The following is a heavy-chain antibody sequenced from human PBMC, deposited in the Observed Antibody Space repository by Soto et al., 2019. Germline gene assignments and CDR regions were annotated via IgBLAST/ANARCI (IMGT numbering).Heavy chain of an antibody. J-gene: IGHJ6*02. CDR3: ARVMVRLFGSGSSRPYGLDV. D-gene: IGHD3-10*01. V-gene: IGHV1-18*01. Sequence: GASVKVSCKVSGDSFSNYCFTWVLQAPGQGLEWMGWISTYNDNTNYAQKLQGRVTMTTDTSTTTAYMELRSLRSDDTAVYYCARVMVRLFGSGSSRPYGLDVWGQGTTVTVSS. CDR2: ISTYNDNT. CDR1: GDSFSNYC.